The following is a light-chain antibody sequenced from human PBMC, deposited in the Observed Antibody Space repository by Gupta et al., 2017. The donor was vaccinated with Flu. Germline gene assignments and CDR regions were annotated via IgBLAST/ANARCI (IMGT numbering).Light chain of an antibody. Sequence: QSALTQPASVSGSPCQSITISCTGTSSDVGGYNYVSWYQQHPGKAPKLMIYEVTNRPSGVSNRFSGSKSGNTASLTISGLQAEDEADYFCGSYTTSSTWVFGGGTRLTVL. CDR3: GSYTTSSTWV. CDR1: SSDVGGYNY. J-gene: IGLJ3*02. CDR2: EVT. V-gene: IGLV2-14*01.